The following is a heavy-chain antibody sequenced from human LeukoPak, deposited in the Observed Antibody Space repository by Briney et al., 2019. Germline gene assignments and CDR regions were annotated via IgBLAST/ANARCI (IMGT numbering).Heavy chain of an antibody. CDR2: IHGDGRT. CDR1: GFTVTTNY. J-gene: IGHJ4*02. Sequence: GGSLRLSCAASGFTVTTNYMTWVRQAPGKGLQWVSGIHGDGRTYYADSVKGRFTISRDSSKNTLYLQMNSLRAEDTAVYYCATTGGYWTGIFDRWGQGTRVTVSS. V-gene: IGHV3-53*01. D-gene: IGHD3-3*02. CDR3: ATTGGYWTGIFDR.